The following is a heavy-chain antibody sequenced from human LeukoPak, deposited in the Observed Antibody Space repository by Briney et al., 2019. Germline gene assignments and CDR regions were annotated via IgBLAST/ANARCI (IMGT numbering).Heavy chain of an antibody. V-gene: IGHV4-34*01. J-gene: IGHJ4*02. CDR2: INHGGDT. CDR1: GGSLSDYY. D-gene: IGHD2-2*01. CDR3: ARIGSHCNSANCFGDY. Sequence: SETLSLTCAVYGGSLSDYYWSWVRQPPGKGLEWIGEINHGGDTDYNPSLKSRVTIPVDTSKNQLSLRLNSVTAADTALYYCARIGSHCNSANCFGDYWGQGTLVTVSS.